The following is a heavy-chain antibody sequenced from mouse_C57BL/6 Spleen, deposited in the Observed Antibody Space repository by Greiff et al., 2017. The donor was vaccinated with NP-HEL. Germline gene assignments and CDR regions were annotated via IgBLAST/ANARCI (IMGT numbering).Heavy chain of an antibody. V-gene: IGHV3-6*01. D-gene: IGHD1-1*01. J-gene: IGHJ2*01. CDR2: ISYDGSN. Sequence: EVQLQQSGPGLVKPSQSLSLTCSVTGYSITSGYYWNWIRQFPGNKLEWMGYISYDGSNNYNPSLKNRISITRDTSKNQFFLKLNSVTTEDTATYYCAIYYGSSYYFDYWGQGTTLTVSS. CDR3: AIYYGSSYYFDY. CDR1: GYSITSGYY.